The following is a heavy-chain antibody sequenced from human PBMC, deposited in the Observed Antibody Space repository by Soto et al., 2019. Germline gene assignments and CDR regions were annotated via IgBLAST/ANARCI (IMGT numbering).Heavy chain of an antibody. CDR2: ISGGGGST. CDR1: GFTFSSYP. CDR3: AKNLKEHQLLSPNWFDP. J-gene: IGHJ5*02. D-gene: IGHD2-2*01. V-gene: IGHV3-23*01. Sequence: EVQLLESGGGLVQPGGSLRLSCAASGFTFSSYPMSWVRQAPGKGWEWVSAISGGGGSTYYADSVKGRFTISRDNSKNTLYLQMNSLRAEDTAVYYCAKNLKEHQLLSPNWFDPWGQGTLVTVSS.